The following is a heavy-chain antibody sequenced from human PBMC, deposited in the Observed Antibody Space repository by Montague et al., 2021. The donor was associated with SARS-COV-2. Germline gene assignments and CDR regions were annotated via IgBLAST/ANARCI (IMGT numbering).Heavy chain of an antibody. V-gene: IGHV6-1*01. Sequence: CAISGDSVSSYSAAWNWIRQSSSRGLEWLGRTYYRSKWYNDYAVSVKSRITINPDTSKNQFSLQLNSVTPEDTAVYYCAREYAPPLWFGELDYYGLDVWGQGTTVTVSS. J-gene: IGHJ6*02. D-gene: IGHD3-10*01. CDR3: AREYAPPLWFGELDYYGLDV. CDR1: GDSVSSYSAA. CDR2: TYYRSKWYN.